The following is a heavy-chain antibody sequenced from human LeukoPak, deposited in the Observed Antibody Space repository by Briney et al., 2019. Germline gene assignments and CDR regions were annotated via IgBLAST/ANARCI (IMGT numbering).Heavy chain of an antibody. CDR2: ISISGGTT. J-gene: IGHJ5*02. V-gene: IGHV3-23*01. Sequence: GGSLRLSCAASGFTFSSYAMSWVRQAPGKGLEWVSAISISGGTTYYADSVKGRFTISRDNAKNTLYLQMNSLKVEDTAVYYCVIFRSYYDNNGRNHWGQGTLVTVST. CDR1: GFTFSSYA. D-gene: IGHD3-22*01. CDR3: VIFRSYYDNNGRNH.